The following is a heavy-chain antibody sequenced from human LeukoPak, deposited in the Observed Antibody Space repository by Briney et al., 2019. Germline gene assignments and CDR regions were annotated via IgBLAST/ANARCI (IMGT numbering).Heavy chain of an antibody. Sequence: ASVKVSYKASGGTFSSYAISWVRQAPGQGLEWMGRIIPILGIANYAQKFQGRVTITADKSTSTAYMELSSLRSEDTAVYYCARSSGRLIAAAESNAFDIWGQGTMVTVSS. CDR3: ARSSGRLIAAAESNAFDI. CDR2: IIPILGIA. V-gene: IGHV1-69*04. CDR1: GGTFSSYA. J-gene: IGHJ3*02. D-gene: IGHD6-13*01.